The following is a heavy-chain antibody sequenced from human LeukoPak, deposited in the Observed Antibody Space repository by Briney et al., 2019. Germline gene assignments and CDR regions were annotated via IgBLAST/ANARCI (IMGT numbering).Heavy chain of an antibody. D-gene: IGHD3-10*01. Sequence: ASVKVSCKASGYTFTSYDINWVRQATGQGLEWMGWMNPNNGNKAYAQKFQGRVTINRNTSISTAYMELSSLRSEDTALYYCARVGHYYGSGSSYTYYYYMDVWGKGTAVTVSS. J-gene: IGHJ6*03. CDR1: GYTFTSYD. CDR3: ARVGHYYGSGSSYTYYYYMDV. V-gene: IGHV1-8*03. CDR2: MNPNNGNK.